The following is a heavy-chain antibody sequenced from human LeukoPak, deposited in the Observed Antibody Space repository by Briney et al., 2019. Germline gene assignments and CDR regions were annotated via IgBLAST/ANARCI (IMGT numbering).Heavy chain of an antibody. CDR2: ISYDGRVK. CDR1: GFSFSDYP. J-gene: IGHJ4*02. D-gene: IGHD1-14*01. Sequence: GGSLKLSCVASGFSFSDYPLHWVRQAPGKGLEWVTVISYDGRVKYYIDSVKGRFTISRDDSKNTVYLEMIGLRNEDTGVYFCARDPYRGAPDYFDCWGQGTLVTVSS. V-gene: IGHV3-30-3*01. CDR3: ARDPYRGAPDYFDC.